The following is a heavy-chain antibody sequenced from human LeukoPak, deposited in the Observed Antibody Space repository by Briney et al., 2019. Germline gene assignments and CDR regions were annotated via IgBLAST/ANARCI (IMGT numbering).Heavy chain of an antibody. CDR1: GGSISSGGYY. J-gene: IGHJ6*02. CDR3: ASLAAAVHNYYYYGMDV. V-gene: IGHV4-30-2*01. D-gene: IGHD6-13*01. Sequence: SETLSLTCTVSGGSISSGGYYWSWIRQPPGKGLEWIGYIYHSGSTNYNPSLKSRVTISVDKSKNQFSLKLSSVTAADTAVYYCASLAAAVHNYYYYGMDVWGQGTTVTVSS. CDR2: IYHSGST.